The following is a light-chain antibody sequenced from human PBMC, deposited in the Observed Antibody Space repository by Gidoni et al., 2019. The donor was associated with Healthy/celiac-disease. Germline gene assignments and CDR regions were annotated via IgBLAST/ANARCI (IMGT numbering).Light chain of an antibody. CDR3: QQYNNWPLWT. CDR1: QSVSSN. Sequence: EIVMTQSPATLSVSPGERATLSCRASQSVSSNLAWYQQKPGQAPRLLIYGASTRATGIPARFSGSVSGTEFTLTISSLQSEDFAVYYCQQYNNWPLWTFXQXTKVEIK. V-gene: IGKV3-15*01. J-gene: IGKJ1*01. CDR2: GAS.